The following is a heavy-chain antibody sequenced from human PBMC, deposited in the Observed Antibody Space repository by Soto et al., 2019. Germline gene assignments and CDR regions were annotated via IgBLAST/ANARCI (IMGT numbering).Heavy chain of an antibody. D-gene: IGHD3-3*01. CDR1: GGSISSSSYY. CDR3: ARGRLGFLEWSSNWFDP. Sequence: ETLSLTCTVSGGSISSSSYYWGWIRQPPGKGLEWIGSIYYSGSTYYNPSLKSRVTISVDTSKNQFSLKLSSVTAADTAVYYCARGRLGFLEWSSNWFDPWGQGTLVTVSS. CDR2: IYYSGST. J-gene: IGHJ5*02. V-gene: IGHV4-39*07.